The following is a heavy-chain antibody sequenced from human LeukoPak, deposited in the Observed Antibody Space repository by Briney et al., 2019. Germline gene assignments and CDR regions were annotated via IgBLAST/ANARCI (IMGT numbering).Heavy chain of an antibody. CDR1: GFTFSSYE. CDR3: VRVGSVAGSDYLDY. CDR2: SRNKAKSYTT. D-gene: IGHD6-19*01. Sequence: GGSLRLSCAASGFTFSSYEMNWVRQAPGKGLEWVGRSRNKAKSYTTEYAASVKGRFTISRDDSKNSLYLQMNSLKTEDTAVYYCVRVGSVAGSDYLDYWGQGTLVTVSP. J-gene: IGHJ4*02. V-gene: IGHV3-72*01.